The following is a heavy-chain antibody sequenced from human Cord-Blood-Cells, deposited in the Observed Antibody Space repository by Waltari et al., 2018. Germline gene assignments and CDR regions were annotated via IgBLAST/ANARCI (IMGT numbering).Heavy chain of an antibody. D-gene: IGHD2-21*01. Sequence: EVQLVESGAGLVQPGGSMRLSCAAFGFNFRSYSMNWVRQAPGKGLEWVSYISSSSSTIYYADSVKGRFTISRYNAKNSLYLQMNSLRDEDTAVYYCASVDDYWGQGTLVTVSS. V-gene: IGHV3-48*02. CDR1: GFNFRSYS. CDR2: ISSSSSTI. CDR3: ASVDDY. J-gene: IGHJ4*02.